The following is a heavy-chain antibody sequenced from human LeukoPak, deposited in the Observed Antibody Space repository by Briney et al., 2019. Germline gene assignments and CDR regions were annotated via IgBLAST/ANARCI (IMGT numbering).Heavy chain of an antibody. CDR3: TRMTTGHDY. CDR2: INHSGYT. J-gene: IGHJ4*02. D-gene: IGHD4-17*01. Sequence: SETLSLTCGVSGVSFDDYYWSWVRQTPGKGLEWLGEINHSGYTNDSPSLKSRVTLSIDSSRKQFSLNLRSVTVADAGIYYCTRMTTGHDYWGQGTLVTVSS. CDR1: GVSFDDYY. V-gene: IGHV4-34*01.